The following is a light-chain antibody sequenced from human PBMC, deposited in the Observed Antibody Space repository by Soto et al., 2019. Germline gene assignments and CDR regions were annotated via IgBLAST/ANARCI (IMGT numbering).Light chain of an antibody. Sequence: DIVMTQSPASLAVSLGGRATINCKSSQTILYTSNNKKYLAWYQQKAGQPPKLLIYWASTRESGVPDRFSGSGSETDFTLTISNLQPEDVAVYYCQQYYSTTYSFGQGTKPEIK. CDR3: QQYYSTTYS. J-gene: IGKJ2*01. CDR2: WAS. CDR1: QTILYTSNNKKY. V-gene: IGKV4-1*01.